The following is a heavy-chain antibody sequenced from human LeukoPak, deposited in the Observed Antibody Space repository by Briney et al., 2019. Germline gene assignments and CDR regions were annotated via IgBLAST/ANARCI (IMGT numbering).Heavy chain of an antibody. J-gene: IGHJ6*03. CDR3: AREHYFYYMDG. CDR1: GFTFSDYY. Sequence: GRSLRLSCAASGFTFSDYYMTWIRPAPGKGLEWVSSISSSSSYIYYADSVKGRFTISRDNAKNSLYLQMNSLRAEDTAVYYCAREHYFYYMDGWGKGTTVTVSS. V-gene: IGHV3-11*05. CDR2: ISSSSSYI.